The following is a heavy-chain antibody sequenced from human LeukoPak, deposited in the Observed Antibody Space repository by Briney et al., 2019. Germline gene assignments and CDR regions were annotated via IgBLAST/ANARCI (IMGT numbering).Heavy chain of an antibody. V-gene: IGHV1-69*05. D-gene: IGHD6-19*01. CDR1: GGTFSSYA. CDR3: ARAHPEDSSGPFDY. J-gene: IGHJ4*02. CDR2: IIPSFGTA. Sequence: SVKVSCKASGGTFSSYAISWVRQAPGQGVEWMGRIIPSFGTANYAQKFQGRVTITTDESTSTAYMELSSLRSEDTAVYYCARAHPEDSSGPFDYWGQGTLVTVSS.